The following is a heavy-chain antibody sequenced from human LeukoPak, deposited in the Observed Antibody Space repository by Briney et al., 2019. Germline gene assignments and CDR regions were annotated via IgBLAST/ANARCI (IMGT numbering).Heavy chain of an antibody. CDR3: ARSRTTGTTWWAFDI. D-gene: IGHD1-1*01. J-gene: IGHJ3*02. CDR1: GGTFSSYA. CDR2: IIPIFGTA. V-gene: IGHV1-69*13. Sequence: SVKVSCKASGGTFSSYAISWVRQAPGQGLEWMGGIIPIFGTANYAQKFQGRVTITADESTSTAYMELSSLRSEDTAVYYCARSRTTGTTWWAFDIWGQGTVVTVSS.